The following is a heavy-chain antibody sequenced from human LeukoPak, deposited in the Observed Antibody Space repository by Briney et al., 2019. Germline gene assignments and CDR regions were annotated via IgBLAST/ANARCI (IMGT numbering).Heavy chain of an antibody. D-gene: IGHD3-22*01. Sequence: SETLSLTCAVSGGSISSGGYSWSWIRRPPGQGLEWIGYIYYSGSTYYNPSLKSRVTISVDTSKNQFSLKLSSVTAADTAVYYCARSPPPDDSSGYYYRDYFDYWGQGTLVTVSS. CDR2: IYYSGST. CDR1: GGSISSGGYS. CDR3: ARSPPPDDSSGYYYRDYFDY. V-gene: IGHV4-30-4*07. J-gene: IGHJ4*02.